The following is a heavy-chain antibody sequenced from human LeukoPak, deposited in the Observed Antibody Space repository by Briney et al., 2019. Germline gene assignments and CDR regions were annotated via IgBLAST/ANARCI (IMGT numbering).Heavy chain of an antibody. J-gene: IGHJ6*03. V-gene: IGHV1-69*04. CDR2: IIPILGIA. Sequence: GSSVKVSCKASGGTFSSYAIIWVRQAPGQGLEWMGRIIPILGIANYAQKFQGRVTITTDESTSTAYMELSSLRSEDTAVYYCARGRRGYYYYYMDVWGKGTTVTVSS. D-gene: IGHD3-10*01. CDR3: ARGRRGYYYYYMDV. CDR1: GGTFSSYA.